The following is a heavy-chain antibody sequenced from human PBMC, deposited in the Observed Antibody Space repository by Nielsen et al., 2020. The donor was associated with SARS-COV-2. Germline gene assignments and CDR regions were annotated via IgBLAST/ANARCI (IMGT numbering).Heavy chain of an antibody. Sequence: GGSLRLSCAASGFTFDDYAMHWVRQAPGKGLEWVSGISWNSGSIGYADSVKGRFTISRGNAKNSLYLQMNSLRAEDTALYYCAKLITGDPDFDLWGRGTLVTVSS. J-gene: IGHJ2*01. CDR2: ISWNSGSI. CDR1: GFTFDDYA. D-gene: IGHD7-27*01. V-gene: IGHV3-9*01. CDR3: AKLITGDPDFDL.